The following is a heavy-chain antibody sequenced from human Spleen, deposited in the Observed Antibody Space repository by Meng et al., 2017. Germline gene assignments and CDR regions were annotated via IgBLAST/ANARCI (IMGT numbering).Heavy chain of an antibody. CDR1: GGSFSGYY. Sequence: QVQLQQWVAGLLKPSETLSLTCAVYGGSFSGYYWSWIRQPPGKGLEWIGEINHSGSTNYNPSLKSRVTISVDTSQNNLSLKLSSVTAADSAVYYCARGPTTMAHDFDYWGQGTLVTVSS. CDR3: ARGPTTMAHDFDY. CDR2: INHSGST. J-gene: IGHJ4*02. D-gene: IGHD4-11*01. V-gene: IGHV4-34*01.